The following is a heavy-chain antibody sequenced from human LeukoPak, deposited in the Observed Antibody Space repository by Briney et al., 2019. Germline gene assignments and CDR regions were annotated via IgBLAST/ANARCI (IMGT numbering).Heavy chain of an antibody. CDR3: AKDPPHSDRSIYSDNS. Sequence: GGSLRLSCAASGFIFSNNIMNWVRQAPGKGLEWVSVISADGGVIYYADSVNGRFTISRDNSKNTLHLQMDSLRAEDTAVNYCAKDPPHSDRSIYSDNSWGQGTLVTVSS. CDR1: GFIFSNNI. CDR2: ISADGGVI. J-gene: IGHJ4*02. D-gene: IGHD3-22*01. V-gene: IGHV3-23*01.